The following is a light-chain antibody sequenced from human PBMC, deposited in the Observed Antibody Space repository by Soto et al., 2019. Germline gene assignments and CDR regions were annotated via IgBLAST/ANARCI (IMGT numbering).Light chain of an antibody. V-gene: IGLV1-51*01. J-gene: IGLJ3*02. CDR1: SSNIGNKF. CDR3: GTWDTSLSAGV. Sequence: QSVLTQPPSVSAAPGQKVTISCSGSSSNIGNKFVSWYQQIPGTAPKLLIYDNDKRPSGIPDRFSGSKSGTSATLGITGLQTGDEADYYCGTWDTSLSAGVFGGGTKLTDL. CDR2: DND.